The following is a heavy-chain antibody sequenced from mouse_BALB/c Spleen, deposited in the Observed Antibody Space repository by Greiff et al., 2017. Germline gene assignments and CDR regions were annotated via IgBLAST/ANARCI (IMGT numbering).Heavy chain of an antibody. V-gene: IGHV14-3*02. CDR2: IDPANGNT. CDR1: GFNIKDTY. CDR3: AVTAIYAMDY. Sequence: EVKLLESGAELVKPGASVKLSCTASGFNIKDTYMHWVKQRPEQGLEWIGRIDPANGNTKYDPKFQGKATITADTSSNTAYLQLSSLTSEDTAVYYCAVTAIYAMDYWGQGTSVTVSS. J-gene: IGHJ4*01. D-gene: IGHD2-1*01.